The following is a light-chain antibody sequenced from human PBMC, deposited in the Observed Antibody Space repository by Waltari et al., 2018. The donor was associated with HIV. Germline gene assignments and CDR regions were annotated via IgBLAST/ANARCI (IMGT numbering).Light chain of an antibody. CDR2: NVS. CDR1: SSDVGAYNY. CDR3: QSYDSGFVV. J-gene: IGLJ2*01. V-gene: IGLV2-11*01. Sequence: QSALTQPRSVSESPGQSVTISCTGTSSDVGAYNYVSWYQQHPGRAPKFIIYNVSERPSGVPDRFSGSKSGTSASLAITGLQAEDEADYYCQSYDSGFVVFGGGTKLTVL.